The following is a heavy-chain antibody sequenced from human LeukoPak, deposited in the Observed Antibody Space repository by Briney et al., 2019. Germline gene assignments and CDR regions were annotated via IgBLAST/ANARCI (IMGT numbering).Heavy chain of an antibody. Sequence: GGSLRLSCAASGFTFSSYAMHWVRQAPGKGLEWVAVISYDGSNKYYADSVKGRFTISRDNSKNMLYLQMNSLRAEDTAVYYCARLPAAHPPYYFDYWGQGTLVTVSS. CDR3: ARLPAAHPPYYFDY. CDR1: GFTFSSYA. D-gene: IGHD2-2*01. V-gene: IGHV3-30-3*01. CDR2: ISYDGSNK. J-gene: IGHJ4*02.